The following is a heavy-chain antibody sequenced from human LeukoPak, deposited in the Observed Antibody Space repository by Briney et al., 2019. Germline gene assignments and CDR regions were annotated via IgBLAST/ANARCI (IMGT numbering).Heavy chain of an antibody. CDR2: ISHDGNQE. J-gene: IGHJ4*02. CDR3: ARKYTTSYYSVDY. Sequence: GTSLRLSCTASGFTFNKYDMHWVRQAPGKGLEWVTFISHDGNQEHYADSVKGRFTISRDNSKQTVYLQMNSLKSEDTALYYCARKYTTSYYSVDYWGQGSLVTVSS. D-gene: IGHD2-2*01. CDR1: GFTFNKYD. V-gene: IGHV3-30*04.